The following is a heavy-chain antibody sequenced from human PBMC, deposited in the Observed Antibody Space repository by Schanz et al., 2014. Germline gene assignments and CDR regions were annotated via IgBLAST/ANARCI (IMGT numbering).Heavy chain of an antibody. V-gene: IGHV1-69*02. Sequence: QVQLVQSGAEVKKPGSSVKVSCTASGGTFSSYTISWIRQAPGQGLEWMGRIIPVLAIADYAQKFQGRVTITADKSTSTASMELSGLRSEDTAVYYCAGAFDSSGYYFDYWGQGTLVTVSS. D-gene: IGHD3-22*01. CDR1: GGTFSSYT. CDR2: IIPVLAIA. J-gene: IGHJ4*02. CDR3: AGAFDSSGYYFDY.